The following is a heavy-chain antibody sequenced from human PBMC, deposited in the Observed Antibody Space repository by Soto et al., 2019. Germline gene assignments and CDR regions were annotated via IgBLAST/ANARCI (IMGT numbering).Heavy chain of an antibody. Sequence: SETLSLTGAVSGGSISSGGYSWSWIRQAPGKGLEWIGYIYHIGSTYYNPSLKSRVTISVDRSKNQFSLKLSSVTAADTAVYYCARVAAAGKANFDYWGQGTLVTVSS. D-gene: IGHD6-13*01. CDR3: ARVAAAGKANFDY. V-gene: IGHV4-30-2*01. J-gene: IGHJ4*02. CDR1: GGSISSGGYS. CDR2: IYHIGST.